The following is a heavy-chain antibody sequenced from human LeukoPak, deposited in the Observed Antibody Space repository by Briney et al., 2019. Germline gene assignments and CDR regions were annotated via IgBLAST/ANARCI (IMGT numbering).Heavy chain of an antibody. CDR1: GFTFSNYG. CDR2: IRYDGSNK. Sequence: GGSLRLPCAASGFTFSNYGMHWVRQAPGKGLEWVAFIRYDGSNKYYADSAKGRFTISRDNSKNTLYLQMNSLRAEDTAVYYCASPYYYDSSGHYVFSIDYWGQGTLVTVSS. J-gene: IGHJ4*02. V-gene: IGHV3-30*02. D-gene: IGHD3-22*01. CDR3: ASPYYYDSSGHYVFSIDY.